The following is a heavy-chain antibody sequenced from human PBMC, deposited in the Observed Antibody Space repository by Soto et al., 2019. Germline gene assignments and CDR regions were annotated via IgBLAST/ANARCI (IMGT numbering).Heavy chain of an antibody. CDR2: IYYSGST. J-gene: IGHJ6*02. Sequence: PSETLSLTCTVSARSISSSSYYWGWIRQPPGKGLEWIGSIYYSGSTYYNPSLKSRVTISVDTSKNQFSLKLSSVTAADTAVYYCARRLYYDSSGFEGGGMDVWGQGTTVTVSS. CDR3: ARRLYYDSSGFEGGGMDV. D-gene: IGHD3-22*01. CDR1: ARSISSSSYY. V-gene: IGHV4-39*01.